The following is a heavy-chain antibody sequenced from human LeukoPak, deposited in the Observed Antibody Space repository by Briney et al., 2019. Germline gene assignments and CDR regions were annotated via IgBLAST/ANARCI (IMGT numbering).Heavy chain of an antibody. V-gene: IGHV3-30*04. J-gene: IGHJ5*02. Sequence: GGSLRLSCAASGFTFTNYAMHWVRQAPGKGLEWVAVISYDGSNKYYADSVKGRFTISRDNSKNTLYLQMNSLRADDTAVYYCARTDYYGSPWGQGTLVTVSP. D-gene: IGHD3-10*01. CDR2: ISYDGSNK. CDR3: ARTDYYGSP. CDR1: GFTFTNYA.